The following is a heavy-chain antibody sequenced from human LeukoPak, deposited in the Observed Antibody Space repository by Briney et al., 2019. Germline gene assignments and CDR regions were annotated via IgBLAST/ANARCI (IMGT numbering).Heavy chain of an antibody. D-gene: IGHD1-26*01. CDR3: ATLGSEEGGDAFDI. CDR1: GFTFSSYW. Sequence: PGGSLRLSCAASGFTFSSYWMSWVRQAPGKGLEWVANIKQDGSEKYYVDSVKGRFTISRDNAKNSLYLQMNSLRAEDTAVYYCATLGSEEGGDAFDIWGQGTMVTVSS. V-gene: IGHV3-7*01. J-gene: IGHJ3*02. CDR2: IKQDGSEK.